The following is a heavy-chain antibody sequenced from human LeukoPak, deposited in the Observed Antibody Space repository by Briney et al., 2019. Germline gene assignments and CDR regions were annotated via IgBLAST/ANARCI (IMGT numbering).Heavy chain of an antibody. CDR1: GFTFSSYA. D-gene: IGHD3-10*01. CDR2: ISGSGGST. V-gene: IGHV3-23*01. J-gene: IGHJ5*02. CDR3: AKPYMVRGVIQRFDP. Sequence: GGSLRLSCAASGFTFSSYAMSWVRQAPGKGLEWVSAISGSGGSTYYADSAKGRFTISRDNSKNTLYLQMNSLRAEDTAVYYCAKPYMVRGVIQRFDPWGQGTLVTVSS.